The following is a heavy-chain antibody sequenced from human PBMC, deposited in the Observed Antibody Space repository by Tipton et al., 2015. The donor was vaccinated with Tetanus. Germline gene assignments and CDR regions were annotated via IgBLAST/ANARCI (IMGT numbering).Heavy chain of an antibody. CDR3: ARHGDNAYFDY. J-gene: IGHJ4*02. CDR1: GGSISNYY. D-gene: IGHD4-17*01. Sequence: TLSLTCTVSGGSISNYYWSWIRQPAGKGLEWLGRIYSMGSTKYNPSLKSRLTMSVDTSKNQFSLKLNSMAAADTAVYYCARHGDNAYFDYWGQGTLGTVSS. CDR2: IYSMGST. V-gene: IGHV4-4*07.